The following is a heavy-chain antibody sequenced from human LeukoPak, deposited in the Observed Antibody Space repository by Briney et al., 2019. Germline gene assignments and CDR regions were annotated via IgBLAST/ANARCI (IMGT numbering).Heavy chain of an antibody. CDR1: GGSISSYY. J-gene: IGHJ4*02. D-gene: IGHD6-13*01. CDR2: IYYSGST. CDR3: ARGTSYRWQQLASFDS. Sequence: PSETLSLTCTVSGGSISSYYWSWIRQPPGKGLEWIGYIYYSGSTNYNTSLKSRVTISVDTSKNQFSLKLTSVTAADTAVYYCARGTSYRWQQLASFDSWGQGTLVTVSS. V-gene: IGHV4-59*08.